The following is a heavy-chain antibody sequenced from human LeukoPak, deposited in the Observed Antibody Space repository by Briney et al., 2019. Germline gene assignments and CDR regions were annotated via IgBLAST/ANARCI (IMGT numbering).Heavy chain of an antibody. Sequence: TGGPLRLSCAASGFTFSDHQMDWVRQAPGKGLEWVGRIRNKANSYTTEFAASAKGRFIISRDDSRNSLYLQMNSLKTEDTAVYYCARLGLVRARNYLDYWGQGTLVTVSS. CDR3: ARLGLVRARNYLDY. V-gene: IGHV3-72*01. CDR1: GFTFSDHQ. CDR2: IRNKANSYTT. D-gene: IGHD1-26*01. J-gene: IGHJ4*02.